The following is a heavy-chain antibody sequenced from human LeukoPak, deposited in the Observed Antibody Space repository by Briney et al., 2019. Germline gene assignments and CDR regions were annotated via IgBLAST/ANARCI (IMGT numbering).Heavy chain of an antibody. CDR1: GFTFSSHA. D-gene: IGHD2-21*01. V-gene: IGHV3-23*01. CDR2: IYESGQTT. Sequence: GGSLRLSCVGSGFTFSSHAMSWVRQAPEKGLEWVSGIYESGQTTHYADSVKGRFSISRDNSKNTLYLQMDSLRGEDTAIYYCAKDYRIGYSAHFDYWGQGALVTVSS. CDR3: AKDYRIGYSAHFDY. J-gene: IGHJ4*02.